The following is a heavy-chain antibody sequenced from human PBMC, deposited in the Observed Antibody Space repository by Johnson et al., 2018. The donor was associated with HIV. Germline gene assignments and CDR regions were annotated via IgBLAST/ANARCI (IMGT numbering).Heavy chain of an antibody. Sequence: VQLVESGGGLVQPGGSLRLSCAASGFTVSTNYMSWVRQAPGKGLECVSIIYSGGTPQYADSVKGRFTISRDNSKTTLYLQMNSLRGEDTAVYYCARSMYWPDAFDIWGQGTMVTVSS. D-gene: IGHD2-8*02. CDR2: IYSGGTP. CDR1: GFTVSTNY. J-gene: IGHJ3*02. V-gene: IGHV3-66*02. CDR3: ARSMYWPDAFDI.